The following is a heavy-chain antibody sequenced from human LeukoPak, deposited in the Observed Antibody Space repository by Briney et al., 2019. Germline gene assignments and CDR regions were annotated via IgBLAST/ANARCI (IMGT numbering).Heavy chain of an antibody. CDR1: GGTFSSYA. V-gene: IGHV1-69*06. CDR3: ASPIAAAGTLFDY. J-gene: IGHJ4*02. Sequence: GASVKVSCKASGGTFSSYAISWVRQAPGQVLEWMGGIIPIFGTANYAQKFQGRVTITADKSTSTAYMELSSLRSEDTAVYYCASPIAAAGTLFDYWGQGTLVTVSS. D-gene: IGHD6-13*01. CDR2: IIPIFGTA.